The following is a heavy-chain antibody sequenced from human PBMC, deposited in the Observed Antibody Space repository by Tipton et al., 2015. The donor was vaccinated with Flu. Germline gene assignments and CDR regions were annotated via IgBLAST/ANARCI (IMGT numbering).Heavy chain of an antibody. V-gene: IGHV3-7*01. CDR1: GFTFSGYW. CDR2: IQQDGDKT. CDR3: ARLGLPDY. Sequence: SLRLSCAASGFTFSGYWMSWVRQAPGKGLEWVANIQQDGDKTYYVDSVKGRFTISRDNAKNSLYLRMNSLRAEDTAVYYCARLGLPDYWGQGTLVTVSA. D-gene: IGHD3-16*01. J-gene: IGHJ4*02.